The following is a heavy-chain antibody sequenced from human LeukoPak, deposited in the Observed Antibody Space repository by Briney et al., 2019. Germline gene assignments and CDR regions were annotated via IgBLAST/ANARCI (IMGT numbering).Heavy chain of an antibody. CDR3: ARPDIVVVPAAIDAFDI. V-gene: IGHV4-39*01. D-gene: IGHD2-2*01. CDR2: IYYSGST. CDR1: GGSISSYY. J-gene: IGHJ3*02. Sequence: SETLSLTCTVSGGSISSYYWSWIRQPPGKGLEWIGSIYYSGSTYYNPSLKSRVTISVDTSKNQFSLKLSSVTAADTAVYYCARPDIVVVPAAIDAFDIWGQGTMVTVSS.